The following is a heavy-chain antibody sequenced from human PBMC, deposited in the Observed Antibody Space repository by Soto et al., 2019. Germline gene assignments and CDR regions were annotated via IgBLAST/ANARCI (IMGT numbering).Heavy chain of an antibody. CDR3: ARHPPDSCYDY. CDR2: IIPIFGTA. CDR1: GGTFRSYA. D-gene: IGHD2-15*01. J-gene: IGHJ4*02. Sequence: ASVKVSCKASGGTFRSYAISWVRQAPGQGLEWMGGIIPIFGTANYAQKFQGRVTITADESTSTAYMELSSLKASDTAMYYCARHPPDSCYDYWGQGTLVTVSS. V-gene: IGHV1-69*13.